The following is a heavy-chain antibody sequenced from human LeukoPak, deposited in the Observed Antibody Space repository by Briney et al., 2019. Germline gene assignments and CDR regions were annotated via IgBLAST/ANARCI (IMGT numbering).Heavy chain of an antibody. CDR1: GYNFTNFW. CDR3: ARSDITIFGVTPFDP. V-gene: IGHV5-51*01. Sequence: GESLKISCKGSGYNFTNFWIAWVRQMPGKGLEWMGIIYPGDSDTRYSLSFQGQVTISADKSITTAYLQWSSLKASDTAMYYCARSDITIFGVTPFDPWGQGTLVTVSS. J-gene: IGHJ5*02. D-gene: IGHD3-3*01. CDR2: IYPGDSDT.